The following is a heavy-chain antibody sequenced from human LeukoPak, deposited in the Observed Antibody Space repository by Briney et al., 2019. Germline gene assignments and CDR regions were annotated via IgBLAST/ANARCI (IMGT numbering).Heavy chain of an antibody. V-gene: IGHV3-23*01. J-gene: IGHJ6*03. CDR2: ISGSGGST. CDR1: GFTFSSYA. Sequence: GGSLRLSCAASGFTFSSYAMSWVRHAPGMGLEGVSAISGSGGSTYYADSVKGRFTISRDNSKNTLYLQMNSLRAEDTAVYYCAKNYYYYYYRDVWGKGTTVTVSS. CDR3: AKNYYYYYYRDV.